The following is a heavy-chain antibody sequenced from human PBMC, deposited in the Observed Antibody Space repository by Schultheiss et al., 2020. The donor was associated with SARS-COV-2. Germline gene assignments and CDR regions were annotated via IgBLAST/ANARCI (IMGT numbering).Heavy chain of an antibody. CDR2: IYYSGST. CDR1: GGSISSGGYS. Sequence: SETLSLTCAVSGGSISSGGYSWSWIRQPPGKGLEWIGYIYYSGSTYYNPSLKSRVTISVDTSKNQFSLKLSSVTAADTAVYYCARAPSGLWGRGTLVTVSS. J-gene: IGHJ2*01. CDR3: ARAPSGL. V-gene: IGHV4-30-2*05.